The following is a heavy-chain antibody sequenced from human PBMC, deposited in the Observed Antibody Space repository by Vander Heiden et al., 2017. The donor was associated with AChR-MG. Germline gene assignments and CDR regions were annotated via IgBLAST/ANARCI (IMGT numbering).Heavy chain of an antibody. V-gene: IGHV3-23*01. D-gene: IGHD4-17*01. Sequence: EVQLLESGGGLVQPGGSLRLSCAASGFTFSSYAMSWVRQAPGKGLEWVSAISGSGGSTYYADSVKGRFTISRDNSKNTLYLQMNSLRAEDTAVYYCAKAGFKSRDYGDYSGFDYWGQGTLVTVSS. CDR2: ISGSGGST. CDR1: GFTFSSYA. CDR3: AKAGFKSRDYGDYSGFDY. J-gene: IGHJ4*02.